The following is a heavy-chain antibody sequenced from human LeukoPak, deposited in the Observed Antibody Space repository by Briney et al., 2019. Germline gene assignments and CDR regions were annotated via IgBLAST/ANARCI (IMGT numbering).Heavy chain of an antibody. V-gene: IGHV3-23*01. CDR3: AKVEGYYYGSGSYYPYYFDY. CDR2: ISGSGGST. J-gene: IGHJ4*02. CDR1: GFTFSSYA. D-gene: IGHD3-10*01. Sequence: PGGSLRFSCAASGFTFSSYAMSWVRQAPGKGLEWVSAISGSGGSTYYADSVEGRFTISRDNSKNTLYLQMNSLRAEDTAVYYCAKVEGYYYGSGSYYPYYFDYWGQGTLVTVSS.